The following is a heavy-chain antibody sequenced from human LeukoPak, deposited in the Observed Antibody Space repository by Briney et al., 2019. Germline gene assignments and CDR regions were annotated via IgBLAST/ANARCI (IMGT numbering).Heavy chain of an antibody. V-gene: IGHV3-64*01. CDR3: ARLPVDAFDI. CDR2: ISSNGGNT. D-gene: IGHD1-14*01. CDR1: GVIFSNYW. Sequence: GGSLRLSCAASGVIFSNYWMHWVRQAPGKGLEHVSAISSNGGNTHYANSVKGRFTISRDNSKNTLYLQMGSLRVEDMAVYYCARLPVDAFDIWGQGTMVTVSS. J-gene: IGHJ3*02.